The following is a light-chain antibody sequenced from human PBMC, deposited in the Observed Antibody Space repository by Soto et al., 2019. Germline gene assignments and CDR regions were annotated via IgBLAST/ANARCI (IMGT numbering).Light chain of an antibody. V-gene: IGLV1-47*02. J-gene: IGLJ3*02. CDR1: SSNIGSNY. CDR3: AAWDDSLSGWV. Sequence: QSVLPQPPSASGTPGQRVTISCSGSSSNIGSNYVYWYQQLPGTAPKLLSYSNNQRPSGVPDRFSGSKSGTSASLAISGLRSEDEADYYCAAWDDSLSGWVFGGGTKLTVL. CDR2: SNN.